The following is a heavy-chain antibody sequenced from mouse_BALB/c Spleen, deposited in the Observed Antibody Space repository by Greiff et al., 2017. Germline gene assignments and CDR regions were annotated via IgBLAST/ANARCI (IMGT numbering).Heavy chain of an antibody. CDR2: IDPYNGGT. D-gene: IGHD2-4*01. CDR1: GYAFTSYN. J-gene: IGHJ3*01. V-gene: IGHV1S135*01. Sequence: EVQLQESGPELVKPGASVKVSCKASGYAFTSYNMYWVKQSHGKSLEWIGYIDPYNGGTSYNQKFKGKATLTVDKSSSTAYMHLNSLTSEDSAVYYCAGDYYDYGAWFAYWGQGTLVTVSA. CDR3: AGDYYDYGAWFAY.